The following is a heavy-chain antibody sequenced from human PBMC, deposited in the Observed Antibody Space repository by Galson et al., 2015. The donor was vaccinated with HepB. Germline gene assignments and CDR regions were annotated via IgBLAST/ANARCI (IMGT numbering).Heavy chain of an antibody. CDR3: ARQVERVATIWYNWFDS. CDR2: IYPGDSDI. D-gene: IGHD5-12*01. V-gene: IGHV5-51*01. CDR1: GYSFPSYW. J-gene: IGHJ5*01. Sequence: QSGAEVKKPGESLKISCKGSGYSFPSYWIAWVRQRPGKGLEWMGIIYPGDSDIRYSPSFRGQVTISADKSTSTAYLQWSSLKASDTAMYYCARQVERVATIWYNWFDSWGQGTLVTVSS.